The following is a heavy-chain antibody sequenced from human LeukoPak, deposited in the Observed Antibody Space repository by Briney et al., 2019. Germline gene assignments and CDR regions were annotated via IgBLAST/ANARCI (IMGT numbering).Heavy chain of an antibody. D-gene: IGHD5-12*01. V-gene: IGHV5-51*01. Sequence: GESLKISCKGSGYRFTEYWIAWVRQMPGTGLEWMGIVYPSNSETRYSPSFQGQVTISADQSISTAYLQWSSLEASDTAMYFCARHRYSGSDTQGFDSWGQGTLVTVSS. CDR2: VYPSNSET. CDR3: ARHRYSGSDTQGFDS. CDR1: GYRFTEYW. J-gene: IGHJ4*02.